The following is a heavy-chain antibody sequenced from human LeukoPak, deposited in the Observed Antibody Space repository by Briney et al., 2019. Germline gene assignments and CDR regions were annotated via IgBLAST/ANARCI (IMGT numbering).Heavy chain of an antibody. Sequence: GGSLRLSCAASGFTFSGYGMHWVRQAPGKGLEWVAVISYDGSNKYYADSVKGRFTISRDNSKNTLYLQMNSLRAEDTAVYYCAKDARGFGQFTFDYWGQGTLVTVSS. V-gene: IGHV3-30*18. CDR3: AKDARGFGQFTFDY. D-gene: IGHD3-10*01. J-gene: IGHJ4*02. CDR1: GFTFSGYG. CDR2: ISYDGSNK.